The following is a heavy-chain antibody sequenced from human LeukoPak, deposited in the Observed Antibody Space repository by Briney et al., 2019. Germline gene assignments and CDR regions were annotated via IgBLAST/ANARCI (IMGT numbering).Heavy chain of an antibody. CDR1: GYTFTDYN. J-gene: IGHJ3*01. V-gene: IGHV1-2*02. CDR2: TDPKSGAT. CDR3: ARVGLTRGEAFDV. D-gene: IGHD3-10*01. Sequence: ASVKVSCKASGYTFTDYNVHWVRQAPGQGLEWMGWTDPKSGATKYAQKFEGRVTMTRDTSITTFYMELNSLTFDDTAMYTCARVGLTRGEAFDVWGQGTMVTVSS.